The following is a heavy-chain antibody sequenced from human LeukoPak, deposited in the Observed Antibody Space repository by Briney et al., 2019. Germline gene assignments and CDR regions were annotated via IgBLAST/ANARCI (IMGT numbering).Heavy chain of an antibody. Sequence: GGSLRLSCPASGFTFSSYWMYWVRQAPGKGLVWVSHINSDGSSTSYADSVKGQFTISRDNAKNTLYLQMNSLRVEDTAVYYCAGGQWLVSHWYFDLWGRGTLVTVSS. V-gene: IGHV3-74*01. D-gene: IGHD6-19*01. CDR1: GFTFSSYW. J-gene: IGHJ2*01. CDR3: AGGQWLVSHWYFDL. CDR2: INSDGSST.